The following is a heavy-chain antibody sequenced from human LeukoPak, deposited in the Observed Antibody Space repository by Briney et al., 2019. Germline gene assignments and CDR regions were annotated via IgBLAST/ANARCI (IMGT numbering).Heavy chain of an antibody. J-gene: IGHJ4*02. CDR2: IYYSGST. CDR1: GGSFSGYY. D-gene: IGHD3-16*02. V-gene: IGHV4-34*01. CDR3: ARTPYYDYVRGTYRYELYYFDY. Sequence: PSETLSLTCAVYGGSFSGYYWSWIRQPPGKDLEWIGSIYYSGSTFYNPSLESRVTISVDTSKNQVSLKLSSVTAADTAVYYCARTPYYDYVRGTYRYELYYFDYWGQGTLVTVS.